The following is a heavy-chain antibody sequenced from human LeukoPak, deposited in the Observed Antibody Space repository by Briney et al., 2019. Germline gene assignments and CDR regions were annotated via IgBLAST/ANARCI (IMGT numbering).Heavy chain of an antibody. CDR2: ISWNSGSI. J-gene: IGHJ6*02. CDR3: ARVPAAAGSYYGMDV. V-gene: IGHV3-9*01. Sequence: PGRSLRLSCAASGFTFDDYAMHWVRQAPGKGLGWVSGISWNSGSIGYADSVKGRFTISRDNAKNSLYLQMNSLRAEDTALYYCARVPAAAGSYYGMDVWGQGTTVTASS. D-gene: IGHD2-2*01. CDR1: GFTFDDYA.